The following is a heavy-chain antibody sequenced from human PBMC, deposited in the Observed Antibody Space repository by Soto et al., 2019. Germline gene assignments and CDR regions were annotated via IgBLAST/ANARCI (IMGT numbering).Heavy chain of an antibody. Sequence: SETLSLTCTVSGGSSGNYYWSWIRQPPGKGLEWIGYISYSGSTNCNPSLKSRGTISQDTSKKQFSLKLSSVTAADTAVYYCARASDGDYSDYWGQGALVTVSS. CDR2: ISYSGST. J-gene: IGHJ4*02. V-gene: IGHV4-59*01. D-gene: IGHD3-16*01. CDR3: ARASDGDYSDY. CDR1: GGSSGNYY.